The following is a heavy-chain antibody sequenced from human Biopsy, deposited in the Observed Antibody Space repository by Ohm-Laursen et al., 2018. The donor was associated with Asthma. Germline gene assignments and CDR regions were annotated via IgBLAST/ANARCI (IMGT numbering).Heavy chain of an antibody. CDR1: GGSISGFY. CDR2: ISYSGST. Sequence: TLSLTCTVSGGSISGFYWSWIRPPPGKGLAWVSYISYSGSTDYNPSLKSRLTISMDTSKNQFSLKLSSVTAADTAVYYCARVPTTLRYFDLWGRGTLVTVSS. J-gene: IGHJ2*01. V-gene: IGHV4-59*01. D-gene: IGHD2-15*01. CDR3: ARVPTTLRYFDL.